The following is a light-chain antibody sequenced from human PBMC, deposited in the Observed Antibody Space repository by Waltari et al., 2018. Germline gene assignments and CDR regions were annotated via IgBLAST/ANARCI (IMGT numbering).Light chain of an antibody. V-gene: IGKV3-20*01. CDR1: QSLRIY. CDR2: HAS. CDR3: QHYESLPVT. Sequence: EIVLTQSPGTLSLSPGDRATPSCRASQSLRIYLAWYQQKPGQAPRLLIYHASTRATGIPDRFSGSGSGTDFSLTISRLEPEDFAVYYCQHYESLPVTFGQGTKVEIK. J-gene: IGKJ1*01.